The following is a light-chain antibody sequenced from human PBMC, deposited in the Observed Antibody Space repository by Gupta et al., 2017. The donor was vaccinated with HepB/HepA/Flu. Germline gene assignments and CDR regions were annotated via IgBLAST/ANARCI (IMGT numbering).Light chain of an antibody. CDR3: QQSSNVPHT. Sequence: DIQVTQFPSSLSASVGDRVTITCRASQDVANSLNWYQQKPGKAPNLLIYAASTLQSGVPSRFSGSTAGTDFTLTISNVEPEDVGTYYCQQSSNVPHTFGRGTNLDIK. CDR1: QDVANS. CDR2: AAS. V-gene: IGKV1-39*01. J-gene: IGKJ2*01.